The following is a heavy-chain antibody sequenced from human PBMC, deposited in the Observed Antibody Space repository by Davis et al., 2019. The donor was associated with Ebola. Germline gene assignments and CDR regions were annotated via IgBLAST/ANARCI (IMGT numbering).Heavy chain of an antibody. CDR3: ARDAVGQQLGEDYYYGMDV. J-gene: IGHJ6*02. D-gene: IGHD6-13*01. Sequence: GESLKISCAASGFTFSSYAMHWVRQAPGKGLEWVAVISYDGSNKYYADSVKGRFTISRDNSKNTLYLQMNSLRAEDTAVYYCARDAVGQQLGEDYYYGMDVWGQGTTVTVSS. CDR1: GFTFSSYA. V-gene: IGHV3-30-3*01. CDR2: ISYDGSNK.